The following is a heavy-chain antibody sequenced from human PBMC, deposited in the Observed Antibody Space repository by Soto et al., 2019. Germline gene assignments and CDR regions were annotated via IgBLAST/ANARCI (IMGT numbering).Heavy chain of an antibody. CDR2: ISWNSGSI. D-gene: IGHD3-3*02. V-gene: IGHV3-9*01. CDR3: AKDRVSSFDAGRWNEY. Sequence: GGSLILSWAASGVTFDGDSILWVRPAPGKGLEWVSGISWNSGSIGYADSVKGRFTISRDNAKNSLYLQMNSLRAEDTALYYCAKDRVSSFDAGRWNEYCSHGPLVTVSS. CDR1: GVTFDGDS. J-gene: IGHJ4*01.